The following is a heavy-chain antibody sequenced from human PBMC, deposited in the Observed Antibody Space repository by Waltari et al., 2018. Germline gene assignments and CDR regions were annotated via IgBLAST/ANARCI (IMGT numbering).Heavy chain of an antibody. CDR1: GLPFSRFV. Sequence: EVHLLESGGHLVQPGGSLSLSCAASGLPFSRFVMIWVRQPPGKGLEWVAVITNDGKHTFYSDSVTGRFTVSRDNSKNMMYLQMNSLRPEDTALYFCARGHWGDYWGQGSLVTVSS. J-gene: IGHJ4*02. D-gene: IGHD3-16*01. CDR3: ARGHWGDY. CDR2: ITNDGKHT. V-gene: IGHV3-23*03.